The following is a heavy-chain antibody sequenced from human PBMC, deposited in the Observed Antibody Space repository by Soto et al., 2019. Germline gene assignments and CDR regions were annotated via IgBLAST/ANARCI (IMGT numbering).Heavy chain of an antibody. J-gene: IGHJ3*02. CDR3: ARDRYYYDSSGYYYRAFGI. CDR1: GFTFSSYW. Sequence: PGGSLRLSCAASGFTFSSYWMSWVRQAPGKGLEWVANIKQDGSEKYYVDSVKGRFTISRDNAKNSLYLQMNSLRAEDTAVYYCARDRYYYDSSGYYYRAFGIWGQGTMVTVSS. V-gene: IGHV3-7*01. CDR2: IKQDGSEK. D-gene: IGHD3-22*01.